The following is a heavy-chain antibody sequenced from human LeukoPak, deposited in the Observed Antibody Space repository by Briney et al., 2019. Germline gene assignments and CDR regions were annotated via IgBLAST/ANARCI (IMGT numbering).Heavy chain of an antibody. CDR1: GGSIGSNY. V-gene: IGHV4-59*08. CDR2: IYYTGAT. CDR3: TKYGNSGWVIDN. J-gene: IGHJ4*02. Sequence: SETLSLTCTVSGGSIGSNYWTWIRQPPGKGLEYIGYIYYTGATNYNPSLKSRVTISVDTSKNQFSLKMTSVTAADTAVYFCTKYGNSGWVIDNWGQGTLVTVSS. D-gene: IGHD6-19*01.